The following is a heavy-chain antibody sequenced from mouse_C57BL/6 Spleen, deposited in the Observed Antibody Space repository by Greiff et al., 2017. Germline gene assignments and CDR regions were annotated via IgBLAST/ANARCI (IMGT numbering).Heavy chain of an antibody. V-gene: IGHV1-69*01. CDR3: ARVGNYGGAMDY. D-gene: IGHD2-1*01. CDR2: IDPSDSYT. J-gene: IGHJ4*01. Sequence: QVQLQQPGAELVMPGASVKLSCKASGYTFTSYWMHWVKQRPGQGLEWIGEIDPSDSYTNYNQKFKGKSTLTVDKSSSTAYMQLSSLTSEDSAVYYCARVGNYGGAMDYWGQGTSVTVSS. CDR1: GYTFTSYW.